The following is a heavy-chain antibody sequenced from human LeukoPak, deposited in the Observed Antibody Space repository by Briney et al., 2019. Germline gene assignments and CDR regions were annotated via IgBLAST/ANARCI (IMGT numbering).Heavy chain of an antibody. CDR3: GRYTSSSYLFDP. V-gene: IGHV4-59*01. D-gene: IGHD6-13*01. CDR2: IHYSGSA. Sequence: PSETLSLTCTVSGGSISSYYWSWIRQPPGKGLEWIGYIHYSGSANYNPSLKSRVTISIDTSKNQFSLELSSVTAADTAVYYCGRYTSSSYLFDPWGQGTLVTVSS. J-gene: IGHJ5*02. CDR1: GGSISSYY.